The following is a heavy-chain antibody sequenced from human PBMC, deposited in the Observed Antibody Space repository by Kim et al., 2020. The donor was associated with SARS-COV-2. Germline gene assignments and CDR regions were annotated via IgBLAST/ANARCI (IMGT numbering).Heavy chain of an antibody. Sequence: TDYAAPVKGRFTISRDDSKNTLYLQMNSLKTEDTAVYYCTTDALGAADDYWGQGTLVTVSS. V-gene: IGHV3-15*01. D-gene: IGHD1-26*01. CDR2: T. CDR3: TTDALGAADDY. J-gene: IGHJ4*02.